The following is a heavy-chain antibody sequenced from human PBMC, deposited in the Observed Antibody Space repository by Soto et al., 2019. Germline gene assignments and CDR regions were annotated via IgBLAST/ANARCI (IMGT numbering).Heavy chain of an antibody. J-gene: IGHJ6*02. CDR2: IIPIFGTA. CDR1: GGTFSSYA. Sequence: SVKVSCKASGGTFSSYAISWVRQAPGQGLEWMGGIIPIFGTANYAQKFQGRVTITADESTSTAYMELSSLRSEDTAVYYCARDRDYYDSSGYLGDLGMDVWGQGTTVTVSS. V-gene: IGHV1-69*13. CDR3: ARDRDYYDSSGYLGDLGMDV. D-gene: IGHD3-22*01.